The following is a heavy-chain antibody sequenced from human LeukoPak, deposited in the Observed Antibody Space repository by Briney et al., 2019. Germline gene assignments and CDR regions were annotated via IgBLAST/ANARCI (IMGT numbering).Heavy chain of an antibody. D-gene: IGHD2-2*01. Sequence: GGSLRLSCAASGCTFSSYSMNWVRQAPGKGLEWVSSISSSSSYIYYADSVKGRFTISRDNAKNSLYLQMNSLRAEDTAVYYCARIYCSSTSCYRGTFDYWGQGTLVTVSS. CDR2: ISSSSSYI. CDR3: ARIYCSSTSCYRGTFDY. V-gene: IGHV3-21*01. J-gene: IGHJ4*02. CDR1: GCTFSSYS.